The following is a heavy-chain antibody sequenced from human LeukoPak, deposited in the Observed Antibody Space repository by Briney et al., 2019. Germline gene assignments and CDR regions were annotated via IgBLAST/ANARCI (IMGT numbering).Heavy chain of an antibody. Sequence: TGGSLRLSCAASGNPSVSTYWMHWVRQAPGKGLVWVSRINGDGDTTTYADSVKGRFTISRDNAKNKLYLQMNSLRAEDTAVYYCVRVVHGAFDVWGQGTVVTVSS. CDR1: GNPSVSTYW. CDR2: INGDGDTT. CDR3: VRVVHGAFDV. V-gene: IGHV3-74*01. J-gene: IGHJ3*01.